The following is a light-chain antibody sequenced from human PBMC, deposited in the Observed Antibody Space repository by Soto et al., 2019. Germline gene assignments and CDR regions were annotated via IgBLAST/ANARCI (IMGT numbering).Light chain of an antibody. V-gene: IGKV1-8*01. J-gene: IGKJ1*01. CDR3: QQYYSYPRA. CDR2: AAS. Sequence: IRMTQSPSSLSASTGDRVTITCRASQGISSYLAWYQQKPGKAPKLLIYAASTLQSGVPSRFSGSGSGTDFTLTISCLQSEDFATYYCQQYYSYPRAFGQGTKVEIK. CDR1: QGISSY.